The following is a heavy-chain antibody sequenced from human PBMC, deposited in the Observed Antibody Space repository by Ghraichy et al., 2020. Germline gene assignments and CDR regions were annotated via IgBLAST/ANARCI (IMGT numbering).Heavy chain of an antibody. J-gene: IGHJ5*02. Sequence: SETLSLTCTVSGGSISSYYWSWIRQPPGKGLEWIGYIYYSGSTNYNPSLKSRVTISVDTSKNQFSLNLSSVTAADTAVYYCARGGDSGSWYSGWFDPWGQGTLVTVSS. CDR1: GGSISSYY. D-gene: IGHD6-13*01. CDR3: ARGGDSGSWYSGWFDP. V-gene: IGHV4-59*01. CDR2: IYYSGST.